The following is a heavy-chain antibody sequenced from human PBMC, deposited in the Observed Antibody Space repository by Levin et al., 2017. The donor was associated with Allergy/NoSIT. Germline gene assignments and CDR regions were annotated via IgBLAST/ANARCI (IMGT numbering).Heavy chain of an antibody. Sequence: LGESLKISCKASEYTITDHHIHWVRQAPGQGLQWMGWIDPKTGGTKYAQKFQGSVTMTRDTSISTVYLELSGLRSDDTSIYYCTRGGGRYYVDYWGQGTLVTVSS. J-gene: IGHJ4*02. V-gene: IGHV1-2*02. CDR1: EYTITDHH. CDR3: TRGGGRYYVDY. CDR2: IDPKTGGT. D-gene: IGHD2-15*01.